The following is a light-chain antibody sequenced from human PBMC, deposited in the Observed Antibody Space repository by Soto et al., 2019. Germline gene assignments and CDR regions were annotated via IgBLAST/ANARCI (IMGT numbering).Light chain of an antibody. CDR2: YDS. V-gene: IGLV3-21*04. CDR1: NIGSKS. CDR3: QVWDSSSDPYAV. Sequence: SYELTQPPSVSVAPGKTARITCGGNNIGSKSVHWYQQKPGQAPVLVIYYDSDRPSGIPERFSGSNSGNTATLTISRVEAGDEADYYGQVWDSSSDPYAVFGGGTQLTVL. J-gene: IGLJ7*01.